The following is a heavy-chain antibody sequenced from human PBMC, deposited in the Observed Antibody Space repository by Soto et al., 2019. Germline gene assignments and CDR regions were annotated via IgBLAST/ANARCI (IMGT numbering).Heavy chain of an antibody. CDR3: VREAEFLDY. V-gene: IGHV3-30-3*01. Sequence: QVQLVESGGGVVQPGRSLRLSCAASGFTFSSYAMHWVRQAPGKGLEWVAIISYNGGNKYYADSVKGRFTISRDNSKNTLWLQMNSLRPDDTSVYYGVREAEFLDYWGQGTLVTVSS. CDR2: ISYNGGNK. J-gene: IGHJ4*02. D-gene: IGHD3-10*01. CDR1: GFTFSSYA.